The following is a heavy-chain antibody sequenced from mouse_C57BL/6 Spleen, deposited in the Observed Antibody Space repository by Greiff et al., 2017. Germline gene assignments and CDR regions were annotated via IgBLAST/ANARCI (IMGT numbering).Heavy chain of an antibody. D-gene: IGHD4-1*01. Sequence: VQLQQSGPELVKPGASVKISCKASGYTFTDYYMNWVKQSHGKSLEWIGDINPNNGGTSYNQKFKGKATLTVDKSSSTAYMELRSLTSEDSAVYYCAVSWDVKGLMDYWGQGTSVTVSS. CDR3: AVSWDVKGLMDY. J-gene: IGHJ4*01. CDR2: INPNNGGT. V-gene: IGHV1-26*01. CDR1: GYTFTDYY.